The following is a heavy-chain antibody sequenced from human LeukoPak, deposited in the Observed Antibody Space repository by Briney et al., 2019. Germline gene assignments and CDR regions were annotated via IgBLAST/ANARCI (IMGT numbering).Heavy chain of an antibody. CDR2: INHSGST. CDR1: GGSFSGYY. V-gene: IGHV4-34*01. CDR3: ARGQGAGTGSRWFDP. D-gene: IGHD6-19*01. J-gene: IGHJ5*02. Sequence: SETLSLTCAVYGGSFSGYYRSWIRQPPGKGLEWIGEINHSGSTNYNPSLKSRVTISVDTSKNQFSLKLSSVPAADTAVYYCARGQGAGTGSRWFDPWGQGTLVTVSS.